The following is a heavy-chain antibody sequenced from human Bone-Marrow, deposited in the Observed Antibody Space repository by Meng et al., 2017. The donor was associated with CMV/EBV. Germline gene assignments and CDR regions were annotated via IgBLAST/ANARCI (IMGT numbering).Heavy chain of an antibody. CDR3: AHSTPTIFGVVRSFDY. V-gene: IGHV2-5*01. CDR2: IYWNDDK. J-gene: IGHJ4*02. Sequence: FSLRTCGVGVGWIRQPPGKALEWLALIYWNDDKRYSPSLKSRLTITKDTSKNQVVLTMTNMDPVDTATYYCAHSTPTIFGVVRSFDYWGQGTLVTVSS. D-gene: IGHD3-3*01. CDR1: FSLRTCGVG.